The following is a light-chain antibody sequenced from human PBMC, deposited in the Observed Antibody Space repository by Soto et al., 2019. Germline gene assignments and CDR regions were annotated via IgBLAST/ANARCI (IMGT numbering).Light chain of an antibody. CDR1: QDISTW. J-gene: IGKJ5*01. Sequence: DIQMTQSPSSGSSSLSYRVTITCRASQDISTWLAWYQQKPGKAPKLLIYAASSLFSGVPSRFSGSGSGTDSTLTISSLQPEDFATYYCQQADSLPLVTFGQGTRLEIK. CDR2: AAS. CDR3: QQADSLPLVT. V-gene: IGKV1-12*01.